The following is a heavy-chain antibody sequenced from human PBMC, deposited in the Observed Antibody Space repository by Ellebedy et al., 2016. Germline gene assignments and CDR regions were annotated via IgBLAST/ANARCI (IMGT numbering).Heavy chain of an antibody. Sequence: SETLSLTCTVSGGSISSSSYYWGWIRQPPGKGLEWIGSIYYSGSTYYNPSLKSRVTISVDTSKNQFSLKLSSVTAADTAVYYCARHNSVSGSYSGEHYFDYWGQGTLVTVSS. J-gene: IGHJ4*02. D-gene: IGHD1-26*01. CDR1: GGSISSSSYY. CDR3: ARHNSVSGSYSGEHYFDY. CDR2: IYYSGST. V-gene: IGHV4-39*01.